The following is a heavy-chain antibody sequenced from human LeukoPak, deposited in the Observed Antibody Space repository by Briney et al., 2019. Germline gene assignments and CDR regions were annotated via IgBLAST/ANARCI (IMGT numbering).Heavy chain of an antibody. CDR1: GFTFSSYA. V-gene: IGHV3-30*04. Sequence: GGSLRLSCAASGFTFSSYAMHWVRQAPGKGLEWVAVISYDGSNKYYADSVKGRFTISRDNAKNSLYLQMNSLRAEDTAVYYCAREDRYFDLYYYYYMDVWGKGTTVTVSS. J-gene: IGHJ6*03. CDR3: AREDRYFDLYYYYYMDV. D-gene: IGHD3-9*01. CDR2: ISYDGSNK.